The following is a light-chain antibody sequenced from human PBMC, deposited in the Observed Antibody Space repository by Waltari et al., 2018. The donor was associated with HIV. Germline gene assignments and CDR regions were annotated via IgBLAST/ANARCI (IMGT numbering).Light chain of an antibody. V-gene: IGLV3-21*02. CDR1: NIGSKT. J-gene: IGLJ3*02. Sequence: SYVMTQSPSVSVAPGQTARITCGGYNIGSKTVHWYQQKPGQAPVLVVYDDRVRPSGIPERFSGSNSGNTATLTISRVEAGDEAGYYCQVWETIGDHRVFGGGTTLTVL. CDR3: QVWETIGDHRV. CDR2: DDR.